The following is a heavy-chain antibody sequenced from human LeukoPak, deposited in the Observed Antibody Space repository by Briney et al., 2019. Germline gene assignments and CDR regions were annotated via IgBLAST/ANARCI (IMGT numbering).Heavy chain of an antibody. J-gene: IGHJ4*02. D-gene: IGHD3-3*01. CDR3: ARTSGWRVIDY. Sequence: ASVKLSCTASGYTFTSYGMSWVRQAPGQGLEWMGWISAYNGNTNYAQKLQGRVTMTTDTSTSTAYMELRSLRSDDTAVYYCARTSGWRVIDYWGQRTLVTVSS. CDR2: ISAYNGNT. CDR1: GYTFTSYG. V-gene: IGHV1-18*01.